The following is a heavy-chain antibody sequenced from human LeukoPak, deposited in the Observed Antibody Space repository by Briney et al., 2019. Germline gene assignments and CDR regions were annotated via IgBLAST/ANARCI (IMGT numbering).Heavy chain of an antibody. CDR2: IVVGSGNT. D-gene: IGHD3-22*01. CDR3: AADGPADLFDGSEDPPRDAFEI. CDR1: GFTFTSSA. Sequence: ASVKVSCKASGFTFTSSAMQWVRQARGQRLEWIGWIVVGSGNTNYAQKFQERVTISRDMSTSTAYMELSSLTSEDTAVFYCAADGPADLFDGSEDPPRDAFEIWGQGTMVTVSS. V-gene: IGHV1-58*02. J-gene: IGHJ3*02.